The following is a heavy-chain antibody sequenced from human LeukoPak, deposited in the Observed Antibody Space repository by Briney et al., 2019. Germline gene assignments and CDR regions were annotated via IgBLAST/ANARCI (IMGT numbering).Heavy chain of an antibody. CDR1: GFTFSDYG. D-gene: IGHD5-18*01. Sequence: GGSLRLSCAASGFTFSDYGMHWVRQAPGKGMEWVAFIRYDGSSKYYADSVKGRFTISRDNSKNTLYLQMNSLRADDTAVYYCARIGGAYSPDYWGQGTLVTVYS. CDR3: ARIGGAYSPDY. J-gene: IGHJ4*02. V-gene: IGHV3-30*02. CDR2: IRYDGSSK.